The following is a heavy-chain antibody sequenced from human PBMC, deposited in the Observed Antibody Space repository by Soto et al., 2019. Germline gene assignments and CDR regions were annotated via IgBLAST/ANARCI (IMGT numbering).Heavy chain of an antibody. D-gene: IGHD3-3*01. CDR1: GYTFTSYG. CDR3: ARVRFLEWLYLSLDYMDV. Sequence: ASVKVSCKASGYTFTSYGISWVRQAPGQGLEWMGWISAYNGNTNYAQKLQGRVTMTTDTSTSTAYMELRSLRSDDTAVYYCARVRFLEWLYLSLDYMDVWGKGTTVTVS. CDR2: ISAYNGNT. J-gene: IGHJ6*03. V-gene: IGHV1-18*01.